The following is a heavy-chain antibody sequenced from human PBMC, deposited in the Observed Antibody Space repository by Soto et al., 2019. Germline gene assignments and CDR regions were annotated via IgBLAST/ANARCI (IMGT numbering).Heavy chain of an antibody. V-gene: IGHV3-21*01. D-gene: IGHD3-16*02. Sequence: EVQLVESGGGLVKPGGSLRLSCAASGFTFSSYSMNWVRQAPGKGLEWVSSISGSSSYIYYADSVKGRFTISRDNAKNSLYLQMNSLRAEDTAVYYCAKEAGELSTRSFDYWGQGTLVTVSS. CDR3: AKEAGELSTRSFDY. J-gene: IGHJ4*02. CDR2: ISGSSSYI. CDR1: GFTFSSYS.